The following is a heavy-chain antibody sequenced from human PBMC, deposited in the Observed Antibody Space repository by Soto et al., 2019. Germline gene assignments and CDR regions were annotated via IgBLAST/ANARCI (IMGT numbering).Heavy chain of an antibody. Sequence: ASVQVSCKASGYTFTYYGISWVRQAPGQGREWMGWISAYNGNINYAQKFQDRVTMTTDTSTSTAYMELNSLRSDDTAVYYCARGALQPMYSTSWYNWFDPWGQGTLVTVSS. CDR2: ISAYNGNI. D-gene: IGHD2-2*01. CDR3: ARGALQPMYSTSWYNWFDP. J-gene: IGHJ5*02. V-gene: IGHV1-18*01. CDR1: GYTFTYYG.